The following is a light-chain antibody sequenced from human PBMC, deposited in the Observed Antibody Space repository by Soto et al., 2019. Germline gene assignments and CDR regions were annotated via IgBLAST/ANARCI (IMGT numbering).Light chain of an antibody. CDR3: SSYTGSSNLV. CDR1: SSDIGDYNY. CDR2: EVS. V-gene: IGLV2-14*01. Sequence: QSVLTQPASVSGSPGQSITISCSGSSSDIGDYNYVSWYQQHPGKAPKLMIYEVSDRPSGVSYRFSGSKSGNTASLTISGLQAEAEADYYCSSYTGSSNLVFGHGTKLTV. J-gene: IGLJ1*01.